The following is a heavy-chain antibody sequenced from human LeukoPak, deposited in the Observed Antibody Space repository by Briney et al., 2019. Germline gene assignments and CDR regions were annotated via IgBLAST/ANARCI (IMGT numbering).Heavy chain of an antibody. Sequence: ASVKVSCKASGYTFTGYYMHWVRQAPGQGLEWMGWINPNSGGTNYAQKFRGRVTMTRDTSISTAYMELSRLRSDDTAVYYCARAPITIFGVVDFNWFDPWGQGTLVTVSS. V-gene: IGHV1-2*02. J-gene: IGHJ5*02. CDR1: GYTFTGYY. CDR2: INPNSGGT. D-gene: IGHD3-3*01. CDR3: ARAPITIFGVVDFNWFDP.